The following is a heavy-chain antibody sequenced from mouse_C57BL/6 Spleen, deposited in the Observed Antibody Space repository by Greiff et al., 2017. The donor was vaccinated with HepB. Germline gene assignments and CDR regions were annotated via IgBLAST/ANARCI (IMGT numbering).Heavy chain of an antibody. J-gene: IGHJ3*01. CDR1: GFTFSSYA. CDR2: ISDGGSYT. V-gene: IGHV5-4*01. D-gene: IGHD3-2*02. Sequence: DVKLVESGGGLVKPGGSLKLSCAASGFTFSSYAMSWVRQTPEKRLEWVATISDGGSYTYYPDNVKGRFTISRDNAKNNLYLQMSHLKSEDTAMYYCAREGSSGYVWFAYWGQGTLVTVSA. CDR3: AREGSSGYVWFAY.